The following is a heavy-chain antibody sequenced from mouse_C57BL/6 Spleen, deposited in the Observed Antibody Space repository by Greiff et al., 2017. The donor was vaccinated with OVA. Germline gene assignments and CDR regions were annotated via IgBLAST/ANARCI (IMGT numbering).Heavy chain of an antibody. J-gene: IGHJ2*01. CDR1: GYTFTSYW. CDR2: IYPGSGST. Sequence: VQLQQPGAELVKPGASVKMSCKASGYTFTSYWITWVKQRPGQGLEWIGDIYPGSGSTNYNEKFKSKATLTVDTSSSTAYMQLSSLTSEDSAVYYGARCPYYSNCADFDYWGQGTTLTVSS. V-gene: IGHV1-55*01. CDR3: ARCPYYSNCADFDY. D-gene: IGHD2-5*01.